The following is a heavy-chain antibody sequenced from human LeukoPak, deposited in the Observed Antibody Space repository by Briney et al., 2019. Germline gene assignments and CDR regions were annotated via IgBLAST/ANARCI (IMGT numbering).Heavy chain of an antibody. J-gene: IGHJ6*02. CDR1: GFTVSSNY. CDR2: VYGGDTT. V-gene: IGHV3-66*02. CDR3: AKDLDGDYRNYYYGMDV. Sequence: GGSLRLSCAASGFTVSSNYMTWVRQAPGKGLEWVSVVYGGDTTYYADSVKGRFTISRDNSKNTLYLQMNSLRAEDTAVYYCAKDLDGDYRNYYYGMDVWGQGTTVTVSS. D-gene: IGHD4-17*01.